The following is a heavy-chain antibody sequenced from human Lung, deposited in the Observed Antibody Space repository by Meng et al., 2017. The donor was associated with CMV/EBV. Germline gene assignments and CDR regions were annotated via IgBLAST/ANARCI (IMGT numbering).Heavy chain of an antibody. CDR2: FTGSGGRP. V-gene: IGHV3-23*01. J-gene: IGHJ4*02. Sequence: GGSXRLXCAASGFTFSAYAMSWVRQAPGKGLEWVSAFTGSGGRPYYADAVRGRFTISRDNSKNTLYLQMNRLRDDDMAVYYCAKGVGYPDRSTPFDFWGQGXLVTVSS. CDR3: AKGVGYPDRSTPFDF. CDR1: GFTFSAYA. D-gene: IGHD2-2*01.